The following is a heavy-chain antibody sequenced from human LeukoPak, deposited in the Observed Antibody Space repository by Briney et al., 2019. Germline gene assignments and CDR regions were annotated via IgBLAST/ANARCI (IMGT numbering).Heavy chain of an antibody. CDR1: GFTFSSYS. CDR2: ISSSSSYI. J-gene: IGHJ4*02. V-gene: IGHV3-21*01. CDR3: ARGSYSSGHTL. D-gene: IGHD6-19*01. Sequence: GGSLRLSCAASGFTFSSYSMNWVRQAPGKGLEWVSSISSSSSYIYYADSVKGRFTISRDNAKNSLYPQMNSLRAEDTAVYYCARGSYSSGHTLWGQGTLVTVSS.